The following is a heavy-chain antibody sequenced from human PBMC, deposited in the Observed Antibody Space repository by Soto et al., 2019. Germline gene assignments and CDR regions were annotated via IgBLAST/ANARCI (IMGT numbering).Heavy chain of an antibody. Sequence: SETLSLTCTVSGDSISSSSYYWGWIRQPPGKGLEWIGSIYYSGNTYYNPSLKSRVTISVDTSKNQFSLKLSSVTAADTAVYYCARLVGEWSSLYYYYYYYMDVWGKGTTVTVSS. D-gene: IGHD3-3*01. CDR1: GDSISSSSYY. J-gene: IGHJ6*03. V-gene: IGHV4-39*01. CDR3: ARLVGEWSSLYYYYYYYMDV. CDR2: IYYSGNT.